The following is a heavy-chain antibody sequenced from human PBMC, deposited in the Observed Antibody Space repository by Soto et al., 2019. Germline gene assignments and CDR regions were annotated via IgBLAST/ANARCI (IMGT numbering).Heavy chain of an antibody. CDR1: GYTFTSYD. Sequence: QVQLVQSGAEVKKPGASVKVSCKASGYTFTSYDINWVRQATGQGLEWMGWMNPNSGNTGYAQTFQGRVTMTRNTSISTAYMELSSLRSEDTALYYCARERTGTTSMDVWGQGTTVTVSS. CDR3: ARERTGTTSMDV. V-gene: IGHV1-8*01. D-gene: IGHD1-1*01. J-gene: IGHJ6*02. CDR2: MNPNSGNT.